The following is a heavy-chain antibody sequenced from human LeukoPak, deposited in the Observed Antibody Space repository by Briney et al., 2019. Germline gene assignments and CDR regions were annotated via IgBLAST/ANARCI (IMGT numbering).Heavy chain of an antibody. V-gene: IGHV4-39*07. Sequence: SETLSLTCTVSGGSISSSSYYWGWIRQPPGKGLEWIGSIYYSGSTYYNPSLKSRVTISVDTSKNQFSLKLSSVTAADTAVYYCARDRSGEGIAVADTNCYFDLWGRGTLVTVSS. J-gene: IGHJ2*01. CDR1: GGSISSSSYY. CDR3: ARDRSGEGIAVADTNCYFDL. CDR2: IYYSGST. D-gene: IGHD6-19*01.